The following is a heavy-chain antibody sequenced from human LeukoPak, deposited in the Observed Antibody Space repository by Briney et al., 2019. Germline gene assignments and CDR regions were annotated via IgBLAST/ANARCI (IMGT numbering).Heavy chain of an antibody. CDR2: ITTYNGNT. D-gene: IGHD6-6*01. CDR1: GYTFISHG. Sequence: ASVNVSCKASGYTFISHGISWVRQAPGQGLEWMGWITTYNGNTNYALKLQDRLTMTTNTSTSTAYMELRSLTSDDTAVCYCARSPYSSSSYNYMDVWGKGTTVTVSS. V-gene: IGHV1-18*01. J-gene: IGHJ6*03. CDR3: ARSPYSSSSYNYMDV.